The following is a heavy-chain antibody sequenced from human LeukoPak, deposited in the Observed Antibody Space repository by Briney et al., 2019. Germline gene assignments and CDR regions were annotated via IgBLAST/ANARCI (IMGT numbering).Heavy chain of an antibody. CDR1: GGTFSSYA. D-gene: IGHD2-15*01. CDR2: IIPIFGTA. V-gene: IGHV1-69*05. J-gene: IGHJ4*02. Sequence: ASVNVSCKASGGTFSSYAISWVRQAPGQGLEWMGRIIPIFGTANYAQKFQGRVTITTDESTSTAYMELSSLRSEDTAVYYCARASGGNLDFDYWGQGTLVTVSS. CDR3: ARASGGNLDFDY.